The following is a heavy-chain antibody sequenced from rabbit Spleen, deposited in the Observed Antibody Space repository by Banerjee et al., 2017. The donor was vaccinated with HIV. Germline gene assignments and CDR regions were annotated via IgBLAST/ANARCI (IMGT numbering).Heavy chain of an antibody. V-gene: IGHV1S45*01. CDR2: INAVTGKA. D-gene: IGHD4-1*01. J-gene: IGHJ6*01. CDR1: GFSFSNKAV. CDR3: ARYYIFYGMDL. Sequence: QEQLVESGGGLVKPEGSLKLSCTASGFSFSNKAVVCWVRQAPGKGLEWIACINAVTGKAVYASWAKGRFTFSKTSSTTVTLQMNSLTAADTATYFCARYYIFYGMDLWGPGTLVTVS.